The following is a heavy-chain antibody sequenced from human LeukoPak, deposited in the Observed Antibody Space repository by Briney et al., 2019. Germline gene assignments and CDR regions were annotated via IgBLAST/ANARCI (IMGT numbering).Heavy chain of an antibody. CDR3: ARGGLVVRRYYFDY. CDR1: GGPFSGYY. CDR2: INHSGST. Sequence: PSETLSLTCAVYGGPFSGYYWSWIRQPPGKGLEWIGEINHSGSTNYNPSLKSRVPISVDTSKNQFSLKLSSVTAADTAVYYCARGGLVVRRYYFDYWGQGTLVTVSS. J-gene: IGHJ4*02. V-gene: IGHV4-34*01. D-gene: IGHD6-19*01.